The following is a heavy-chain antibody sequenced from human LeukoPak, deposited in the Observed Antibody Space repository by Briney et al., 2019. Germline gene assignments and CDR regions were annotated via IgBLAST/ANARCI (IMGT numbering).Heavy chain of an antibody. CDR1: GYTFTSYD. CDR2: MDPNSGNT. V-gene: IGHV1-8*01. J-gene: IGHJ3*02. D-gene: IGHD6-19*01. CDR3: ARDNRVAVFAFDI. Sequence: ATVNVSCKASGYTFTSYDINWVRQATGQGLEWMGWMDPNSGNTGYAQKFQGRVTMTRGTSISTAYMELSSLRAEDTAVYYCARDNRVAVFAFDIWGQGTMVTVSS.